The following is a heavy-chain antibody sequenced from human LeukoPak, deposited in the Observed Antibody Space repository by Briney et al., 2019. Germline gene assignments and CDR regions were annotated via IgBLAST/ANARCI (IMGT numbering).Heavy chain of an antibody. Sequence: ASVNVSCKASGYTFTRYDINWVRQATGQPLEGMGWMNPNSGNTGYAQKFQGRVTMTRNNSISTAYMELSSLRSEDTAVYYCARGPVVQAAIRLRYYYMDVWGKGTTVTVSS. V-gene: IGHV1-8*01. CDR2: MNPNSGNT. D-gene: IGHD2-2*02. J-gene: IGHJ6*03. CDR3: ARGPVVQAAIRLRYYYMDV. CDR1: GYTFTRYD.